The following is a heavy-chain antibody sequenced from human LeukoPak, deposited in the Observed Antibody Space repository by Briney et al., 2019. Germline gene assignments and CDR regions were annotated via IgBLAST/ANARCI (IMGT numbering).Heavy chain of an antibody. V-gene: IGHV4-34*01. Sequence: SETLSLTCAVYGGSFSGYYWSWIRQPPGKGLEWTGEINHSGSTNYNPSLKSRVTISVDTSKNQFSLKLSSVTAADTAVYYCARPSYYYGSGSYYYWGQGTLVTVSS. CDR2: INHSGST. D-gene: IGHD3-10*01. CDR3: ARPSYYYGSGSYYY. CDR1: GGSFSGYY. J-gene: IGHJ4*02.